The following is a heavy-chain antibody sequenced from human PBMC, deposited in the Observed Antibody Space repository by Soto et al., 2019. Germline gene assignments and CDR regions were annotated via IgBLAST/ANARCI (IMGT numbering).Heavy chain of an antibody. D-gene: IGHD3-22*01. CDR1: GGPYSKYS. V-gene: IGHV1-69*02. CDR2: IIPIFDIT. Sequence: QVQLVQSGTEVKKPGSSVTVSCKASGGPYSKYSISWVRQAPGQGLEWMGRIIPIFDITNYAQKFQGRVTITADKYTSTVYMDLSSLRSEDTAVYYCARSLLGDYYDSEGLDNWGQGTLVTVSS. J-gene: IGHJ4*02. CDR3: ARSLLGDYYDSEGLDN.